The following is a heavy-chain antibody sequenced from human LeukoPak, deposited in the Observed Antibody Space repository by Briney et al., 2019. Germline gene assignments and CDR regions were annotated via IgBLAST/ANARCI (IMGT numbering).Heavy chain of an antibody. Sequence: PSETLSLTCTVSGGSISSYYWSWIRQPAGKGLEWIGRIYTSGSTNYNPSLKSRATMSVGTSKNQFSLKLSSVTAADTAVYYCARDYCSGGSCYLFDYWGQGTLVTVSS. CDR2: IYTSGST. J-gene: IGHJ4*02. V-gene: IGHV4-4*07. D-gene: IGHD2-15*01. CDR1: GGSISSYY. CDR3: ARDYCSGGSCYLFDY.